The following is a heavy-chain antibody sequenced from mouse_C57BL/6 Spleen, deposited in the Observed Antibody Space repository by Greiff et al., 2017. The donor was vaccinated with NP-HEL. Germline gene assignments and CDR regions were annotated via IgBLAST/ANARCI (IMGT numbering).Heavy chain of an antibody. CDR1: GYTFTDYE. CDR2: IDPETGGT. Sequence: VKLVESGAELVRPGASVTLSCKASGYTFTDYEMHWVKQTPVHGLEWIGAIDPETGGTAYNQKFKGKAILTADKSSSTAYMELRSLTSEDSAVYYCTRDVITYYAMDYWGQGTSVTVSS. V-gene: IGHV1-15*01. D-gene: IGHD1-1*01. J-gene: IGHJ4*01. CDR3: TRDVITYYAMDY.